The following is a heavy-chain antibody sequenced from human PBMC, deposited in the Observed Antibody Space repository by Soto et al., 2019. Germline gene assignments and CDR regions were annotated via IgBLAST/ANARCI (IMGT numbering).Heavy chain of an antibody. D-gene: IGHD3-22*01. Sequence: SETLSLTCAVSGGSISSGGYSWSWIRQPPGKGLEWIGYIYHSGSTYYNPSLKSRVTISVDRSKNQFSLKLSSVTAADTAVYYCARAAIYYDSSGYQYYFDYWGQGTLVTVSS. CDR1: GGSISSGGYS. CDR3: ARAAIYYDSSGYQYYFDY. V-gene: IGHV4-30-2*01. J-gene: IGHJ4*02. CDR2: IYHSGST.